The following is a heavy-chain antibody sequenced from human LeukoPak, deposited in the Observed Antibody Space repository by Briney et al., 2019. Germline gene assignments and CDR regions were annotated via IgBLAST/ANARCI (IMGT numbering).Heavy chain of an antibody. CDR1: GDPISGHY. D-gene: IGHD2-2*01. CDR3: ARTPCSSASCYPLYDGCVCPLEN. Sequence: SETLSLTCPVFGDPISGHYWSWIRQPAGKGLGWIGRIFTSVNTNYNPSIQSRVPMSVDTSKNLLSMKLNSVTVADTAVYYCARTPCSSASCYPLYDGCVCPLENWGQGTLVTVS. CDR2: IFTSVNT. V-gene: IGHV4-4*07. J-gene: IGHJ4*02.